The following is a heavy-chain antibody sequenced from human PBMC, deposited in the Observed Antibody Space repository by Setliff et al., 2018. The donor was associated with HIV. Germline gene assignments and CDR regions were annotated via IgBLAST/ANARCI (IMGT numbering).Heavy chain of an antibody. CDR1: GYTFTAYG. CDR3: VKEYHTTATDTRVANYFDY. J-gene: IGHJ4*02. Sequence: GASVKVSCKPSGYTFTAYGLSWVRQAPGQGLEWMGWINPSDGTTDYAQKFQDRVTMTSDTSTSTVYMELRSLRSEDTAIYYCVKEYHTTATDTRVANYFDYWGQGTLVTVSS. CDR2: INPSDGTT. V-gene: IGHV1-18*01. D-gene: IGHD6-13*01.